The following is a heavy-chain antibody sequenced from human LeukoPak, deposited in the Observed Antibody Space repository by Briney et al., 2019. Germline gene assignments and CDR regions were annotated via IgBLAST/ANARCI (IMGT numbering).Heavy chain of an antibody. D-gene: IGHD6-19*01. V-gene: IGHV3-21*01. CDR2: ISSSSYI. CDR3: ARDRGSSSNYYYGMDV. Sequence: GGSLRLSCAASGFTFSSYSMNWVRQAPGKGLEWVSSISSSSYIYYADSVKGRFTISRDNAKNSLYLQMNSLRAEDTAVYYCARDRGSSSNYYYGMDVWGQGTTVTVSS. CDR1: GFTFSSYS. J-gene: IGHJ6*02.